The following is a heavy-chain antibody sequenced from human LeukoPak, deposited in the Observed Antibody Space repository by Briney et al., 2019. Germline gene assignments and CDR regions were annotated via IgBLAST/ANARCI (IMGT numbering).Heavy chain of an antibody. CDR1: GGSFSGYY. CDR3: ARVSTTVMRYYYYYMDV. J-gene: IGHJ6*03. CDR2: INHSGST. V-gene: IGHV4-34*01. D-gene: IGHD4-11*01. Sequence: SETLSLTCAVYGGSFSGYYWSWIRQPPGKGLEWIGEINHSGSTNYNPSLKSRVTISVDTSKNQFSLKLSSVTAADTAVYYCARVSTTVMRYYYYYMDVWGKGTTVTVSS.